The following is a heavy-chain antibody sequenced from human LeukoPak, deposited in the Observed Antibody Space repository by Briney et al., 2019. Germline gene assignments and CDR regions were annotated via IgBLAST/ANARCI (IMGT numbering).Heavy chain of an antibody. J-gene: IGHJ5*02. Sequence: GGSLRLSCAASGFTFRSYSMHWVRQAPGKGLVWVSRINSDGSTTSYADSVKGRFTISRDNAKNTLYLQMNSLRAEDTAVYYCARDSYGSGKIHNWFEPWGQGTLVTVSS. CDR3: ARDSYGSGKIHNWFEP. V-gene: IGHV3-74*01. CDR1: GFTFRSYS. CDR2: INSDGSTT. D-gene: IGHD3-10*01.